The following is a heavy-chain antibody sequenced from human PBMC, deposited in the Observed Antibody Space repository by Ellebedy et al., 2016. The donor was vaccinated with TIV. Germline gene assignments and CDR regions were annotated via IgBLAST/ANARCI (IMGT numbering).Heavy chain of an antibody. D-gene: IGHD6-13*01. CDR3: ARERIAAVGDFYYYGXXV. Sequence: PGGSLRLSCVASGFTXRSNGLTWVRLAPGKGLEWVSGISGSDGNTYHADSVKGRFTISRDNSKNTLFLQMNSLRAEDTAVYYCARERIAAVGDFYYYGXXVWGQGTTVTVSS. CDR1: GFTXRSNG. CDR2: ISGSDGNT. J-gene: IGHJ6*02. V-gene: IGHV3-23*01.